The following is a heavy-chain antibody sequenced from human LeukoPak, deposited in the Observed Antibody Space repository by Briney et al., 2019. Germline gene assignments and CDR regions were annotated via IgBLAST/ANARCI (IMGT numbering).Heavy chain of an antibody. Sequence: SVKVSCKDSGFTFTSSAMQWVRQARGQRLEWIGWIVVGSGNTNYAQKFQERVTITRDMSTSTAYMELSSLRSEDTAVYYRAAGTTVTKAFDIWGQGTMVTVSS. D-gene: IGHD4-17*01. J-gene: IGHJ3*02. CDR1: GFTFTSSA. CDR2: IVVGSGNT. CDR3: AAGTTVTKAFDI. V-gene: IGHV1-58*02.